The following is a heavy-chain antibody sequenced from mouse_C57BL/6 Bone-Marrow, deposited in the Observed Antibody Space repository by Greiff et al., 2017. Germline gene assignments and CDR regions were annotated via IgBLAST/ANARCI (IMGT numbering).Heavy chain of an antibody. Sequence: EVMLVESGGGLVQSGRSLRLSCATSGFTFSDFYMEWVRQAPGKGLEWIAASRNKANDYTTEYSASVKGRVIVSRDTSQSILYLQMNALRAEDTAIYYCARDLGRGYFDYWGQGTTLTVSS. J-gene: IGHJ2*01. D-gene: IGHD4-1*01. CDR2: SRNKANDYTT. V-gene: IGHV7-1*01. CDR3: ARDLGRGYFDY. CDR1: GFTFSDFY.